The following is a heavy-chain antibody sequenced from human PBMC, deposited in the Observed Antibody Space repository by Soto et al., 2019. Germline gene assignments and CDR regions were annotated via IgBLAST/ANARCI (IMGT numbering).Heavy chain of an antibody. D-gene: IGHD6-13*01. CDR1: GFTFSSYA. CDR3: AKIPHSSSWYLDAFDI. Sequence: EVQLLESGGGLVQPGGSLRLSCGASGFTFSSYAMSWVRQAPGKGLEWVSAISGSGGSTYYADSVKGRFTISRDNSKNTLYLQMNSPRAEDTAVYYCAKIPHSSSWYLDAFDIWGQGTMVTVSS. J-gene: IGHJ3*02. V-gene: IGHV3-23*01. CDR2: ISGSGGST.